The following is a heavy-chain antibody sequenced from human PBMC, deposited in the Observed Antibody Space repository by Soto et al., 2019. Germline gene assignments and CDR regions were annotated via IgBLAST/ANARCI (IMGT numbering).Heavy chain of an antibody. D-gene: IGHD2-8*01. Sequence: QVQLQESGPGLVKPSETLSLTCTVSGGSISSYYWSWIRQPPGKGLEWIGYIYYSGSTNYNPSLKSRVTISVDTSKNQFSLKLSSVTAADTAAYYCARSPYCTNGVCYGGMDYYYYGMDVWGQGTTVTVSS. J-gene: IGHJ6*02. V-gene: IGHV4-59*01. CDR2: IYYSGST. CDR1: GGSISSYY. CDR3: ARSPYCTNGVCYGGMDYYYYGMDV.